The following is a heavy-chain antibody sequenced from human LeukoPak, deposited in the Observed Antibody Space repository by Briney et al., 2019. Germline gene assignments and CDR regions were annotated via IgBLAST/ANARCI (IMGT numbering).Heavy chain of an antibody. D-gene: IGHD5-18*01. Sequence: SETLSLTCAVYGGSFSGYYWSWIRQPPGKGLEWIGEINHSGSTNYNPSLKSRVTISVDTSKNQFSLKLSSVTAADTAVYYCARGGYSYGYLGYWGQGTLVTVSS. CDR1: GGSFSGYY. J-gene: IGHJ4*02. CDR3: ARGGYSYGYLGY. V-gene: IGHV4-34*01. CDR2: INHSGST.